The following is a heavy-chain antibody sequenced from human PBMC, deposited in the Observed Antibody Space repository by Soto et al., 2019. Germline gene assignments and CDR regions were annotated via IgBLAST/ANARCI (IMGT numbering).Heavy chain of an antibody. J-gene: IGHJ5*02. CDR3: ARGSTIVRGAPSWFDP. V-gene: IGHV1-69*02. Sequence: QVQLVQSGAEVKKPGSSVKVSCKASGGTLSRYTINWVRQAPGQGLEWMGRIIPIAAIANYTQKFQGRVTITVDKSSTTAYMELSSLRSDDTAVYYCARGSTIVRGAPSWFDPWGQGTLVTVSS. CDR1: GGTLSRYT. D-gene: IGHD3-10*01. CDR2: IIPIAAIA.